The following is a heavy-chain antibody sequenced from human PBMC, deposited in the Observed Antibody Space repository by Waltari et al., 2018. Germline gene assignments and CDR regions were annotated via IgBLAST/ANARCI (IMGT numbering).Heavy chain of an antibody. Sequence: QVQLVQSGAEVKKPGSSVKVSCKASGGTFSSYAISWGRQAPGQGLEWMGRIIPSVGTANYAQKFQGRVTITADKSTSTAYMELSSLRSEDTAVYYCARDAPGDEKAFDIWGQGTMVTVSS. CDR3: ARDAPGDEKAFDI. CDR2: IIPSVGTA. V-gene: IGHV1-69*08. D-gene: IGHD7-27*01. J-gene: IGHJ3*02. CDR1: GGTFSSYA.